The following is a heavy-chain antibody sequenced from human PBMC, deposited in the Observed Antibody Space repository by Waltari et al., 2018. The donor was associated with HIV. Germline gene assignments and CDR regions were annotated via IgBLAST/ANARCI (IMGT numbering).Heavy chain of an antibody. Sequence: VQLVESGGGLVQPGGSLRLSCAASGFTFCRLCMILFRQVPGKGLEWVAYIKGDGSEKYYVDSVKGRFSISRDNAKNSVILQMHSLRDEDTAVYYCARGAPTGSEIYDWGQGTLVTVSS. J-gene: IGHJ1*01. CDR2: IKGDGSEK. CDR3: ARGAPTGSEIYD. D-gene: IGHD1-26*01. V-gene: IGHV3-7*04. CDR1: GFTFCRLC.